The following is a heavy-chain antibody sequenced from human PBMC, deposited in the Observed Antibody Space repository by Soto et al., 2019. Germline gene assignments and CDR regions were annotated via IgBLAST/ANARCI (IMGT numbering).Heavy chain of an antibody. V-gene: IGHV3-49*03. CDR1: GFTFGDYA. J-gene: IGHJ3*02. D-gene: IGHD1-26*01. Sequence: GGSLRLSCTASGFTFGDYAMSWFRQAPGKGLEWVGFIRSKAYGGTTEYAASVKDRFTISRDDSKSIAYLQMNSLKTEDTAVYYCTSNNGEFDYTLVGAFDIWGQGTMVTVSS. CDR3: TSNNGEFDYTLVGAFDI. CDR2: IRSKAYGGTT.